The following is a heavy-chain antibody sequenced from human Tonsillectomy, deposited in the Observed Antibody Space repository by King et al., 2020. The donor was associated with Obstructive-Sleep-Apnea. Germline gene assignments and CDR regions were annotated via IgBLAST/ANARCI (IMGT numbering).Heavy chain of an antibody. J-gene: IGHJ4*02. CDR1: GFTFSSYA. Sequence: VQLVESGGGVVQPGRSLRLSCAASGFTFSSYAMHWVRQAPGKGLEWVAVISYDGTNKYYADSVKGRFTISRDNSKNMLYLKMNNLRAEDTAVYYCARDAYCGGEYDMYYFDYWGRGTLVTVSS. CDR3: ARDAYCGGEYDMYYFDY. D-gene: IGHD2-21*01. V-gene: IGHV3-30*04. CDR2: ISYDGTNK.